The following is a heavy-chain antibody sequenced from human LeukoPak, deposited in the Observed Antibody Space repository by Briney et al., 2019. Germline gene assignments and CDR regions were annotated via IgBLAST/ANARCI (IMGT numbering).Heavy chain of an antibody. CDR2: IYYSGST. V-gene: IGHV4-59*08. CDR1: GGSISSYY. J-gene: IGHJ4*02. Sequence: SETLSLTCTVSGGSISSYYWSLIRQPPGKGLEWIGYIYYSGSTNYNPSLKSRVTISVDTSKNQFSLKLSSVTAADTAVYYCARLSRDGYNLLFDYWGQGTLVTVSS. CDR3: ARLSRDGYNLLFDY. D-gene: IGHD5-24*01.